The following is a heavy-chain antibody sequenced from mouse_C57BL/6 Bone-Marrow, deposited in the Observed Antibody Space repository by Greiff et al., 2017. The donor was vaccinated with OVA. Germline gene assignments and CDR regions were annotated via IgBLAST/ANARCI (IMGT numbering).Heavy chain of an antibody. CDR2: IRHKANGYTT. D-gene: IGHD3-2*02. CDR3: ARWGQTAHVYYYAMDY. J-gene: IGHJ4*01. Sequence: EVKVVESGGGLVQPGGSLSLSCAASGFTFTDYYMSWVRQPPGKALEWLGFIRHKANGYTTEYSASVKGRFTISRDNSKSILYLQMNALRDEDSATYYCARWGQTAHVYYYAMDYWGQGTSVTVSS. V-gene: IGHV7-3*01. CDR1: GFTFTDYY.